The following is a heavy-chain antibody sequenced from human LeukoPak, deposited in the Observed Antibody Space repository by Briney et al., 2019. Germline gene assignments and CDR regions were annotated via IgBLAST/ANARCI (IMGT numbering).Heavy chain of an antibody. CDR2: MNPNSGNT. J-gene: IGHJ4*02. CDR1: GYTFTSYD. CDR3: ARKLRYFDRTPLGY. V-gene: IGHV1-8*03. D-gene: IGHD3-9*01. Sequence: ASVKVSCMPSGYTFTSYDINWVRQATGQGLEWMGWMNPNSGNTGYAQKFQGRVTITRNTSISTAYMELSSLRSEDTAVYYCARKLRYFDRTPLGYWGQGTLVTVSS.